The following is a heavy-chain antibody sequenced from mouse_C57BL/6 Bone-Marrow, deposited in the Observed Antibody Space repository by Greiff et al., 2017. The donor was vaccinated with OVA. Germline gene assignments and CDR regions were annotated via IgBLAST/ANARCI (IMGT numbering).Heavy chain of an antibody. CDR3: ARNYWYFDV. CDR1: GYTFTSYW. J-gene: IGHJ1*03. CDR2: IDPSDSYT. V-gene: IGHV1-69*01. Sequence: QVQLQQPGAELVMPGASVKLSCKASGYTFTSYWMHWVKQRPGQGLEWIGEIDPSDSYTSYNQKFKGKSTLTVDKSSSTAYMQLSSLTSEDSAVYYCARNYWYFDVWGTGTTVTVSS.